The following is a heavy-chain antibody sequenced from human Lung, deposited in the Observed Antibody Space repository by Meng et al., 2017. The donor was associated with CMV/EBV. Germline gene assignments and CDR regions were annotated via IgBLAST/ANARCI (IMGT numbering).Heavy chain of an antibody. D-gene: IGHD1-26*01. CDR1: GVSISSNIR. J-gene: IGHJ4*02. V-gene: IGHV4-4*02. CDR3: ARGKQDAWELLAY. CDR2: IDDSGST. Sequence: VQLQESGPGRVKPSGTLSLTGGVSGVSISSNIRWTWVRQPPGKGLEWIGDIDDSGSTNYNPSLNSRISISLDKSKNHFSLKVNSVTAADTAVYYCARGKQDAWELLAYWGQGALVTVSS.